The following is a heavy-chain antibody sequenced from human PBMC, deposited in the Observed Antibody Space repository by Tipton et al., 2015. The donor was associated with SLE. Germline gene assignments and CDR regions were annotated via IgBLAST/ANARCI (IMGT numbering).Heavy chain of an antibody. Sequence: QSGAEVKKPGESLKISCKGSGFTFTSYWIGWVRQLPGKGLEWMGITYPGDSDTRYSLSFQGQVTISADKSITTAYLQWSSLKASDTAMYYCAKGKSGSYRDVFNIWGQGTMVTVSS. CDR2: TYPGDSDT. CDR1: GFTFTSYW. J-gene: IGHJ3*02. CDR3: AKGKSGSYRDVFNI. V-gene: IGHV5-51*03. D-gene: IGHD3-10*01.